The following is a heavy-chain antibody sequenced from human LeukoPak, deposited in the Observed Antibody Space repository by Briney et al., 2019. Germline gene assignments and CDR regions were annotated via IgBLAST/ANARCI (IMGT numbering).Heavy chain of an antibody. J-gene: IGHJ6*02. CDR3: AKYASSTNYYFGMDV. D-gene: IGHD2-2*01. CDR1: GFTFSSYG. V-gene: IGHV3-33*06. Sequence: GGSLRLSCGASGFTFSSYGMHWVRQAPGKGLEWVAVIWYDGSNKYYADSVKGRFTISGDNSKKTLYLQMNSLRAEDTAVYYCAKYASSTNYYFGMDVWGQGTTVTVSS. CDR2: IWYDGSNK.